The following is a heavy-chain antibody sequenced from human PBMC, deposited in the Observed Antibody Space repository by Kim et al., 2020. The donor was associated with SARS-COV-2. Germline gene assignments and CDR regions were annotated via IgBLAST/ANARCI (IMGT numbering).Heavy chain of an antibody. Sequence: SETLSLTCTVSGGSLSSYYWSWIRQPPGKGLEWVGYISHSGSTNYNSSLKSRVTISVDTSKNQFSLNLSSVTAADTAVYYCARSIYYYYMDVWGEGTTVTVSS. CDR2: ISHSGST. J-gene: IGHJ6*03. CDR3: ARSIYYYYMDV. CDR1: GGSLSSYY. V-gene: IGHV4-59*01. D-gene: IGHD2-21*01.